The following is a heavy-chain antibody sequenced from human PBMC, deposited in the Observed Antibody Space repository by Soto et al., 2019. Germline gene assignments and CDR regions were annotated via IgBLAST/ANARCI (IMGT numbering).Heavy chain of an antibody. Sequence: QVQLQQWGAGLLKPSETLSLTCAVYGGSFSGYYWSWIRQPPGKGLEWIGEINHSGSTNYNPSLKSRVTISVDTSKNQFSLKLSSVTAADTAVYYCARGPPYYDTKRPDFDYWGQGTLVTVSS. CDR3: ARGPPYYDTKRPDFDY. CDR1: GGSFSGYY. V-gene: IGHV4-34*01. D-gene: IGHD3-22*01. J-gene: IGHJ4*02. CDR2: INHSGST.